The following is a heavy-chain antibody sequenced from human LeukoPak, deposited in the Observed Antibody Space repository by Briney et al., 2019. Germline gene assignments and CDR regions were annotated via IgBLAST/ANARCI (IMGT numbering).Heavy chain of an antibody. CDR1: GFTFSSYG. V-gene: IGHV3-23*01. Sequence: GGTLRLSCAASGFTFSSYGMSWVRQAPGKGLEWVSAISGSGGSTYYADSVKGRFTISRDNSKNTLYLQMNSLRAEDTAVYYCAKPRYSSSDSLVGSLDYWGQGTLVTVSS. J-gene: IGHJ4*02. CDR3: AKPRYSSSDSLVGSLDY. D-gene: IGHD6-6*01. CDR2: ISGSGGST.